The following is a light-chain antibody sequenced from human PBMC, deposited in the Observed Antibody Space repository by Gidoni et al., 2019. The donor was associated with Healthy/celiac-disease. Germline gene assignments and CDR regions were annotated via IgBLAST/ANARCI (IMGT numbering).Light chain of an antibody. J-gene: IGKJ4*01. CDR1: QSVSSY. V-gene: IGKV3-11*01. CDR2: DAS. CDR3: QQRSNWPPGLT. Sequence: EIVLTQSPATLSLSPWARATLSCRASQSVSSYLAWYQQKPGQAPRLLIYDASNRATGIPARFSGSGSGTDFTHTISSLEPEDFAVDYCQQRSNWPPGLTFGGGTKVEIK.